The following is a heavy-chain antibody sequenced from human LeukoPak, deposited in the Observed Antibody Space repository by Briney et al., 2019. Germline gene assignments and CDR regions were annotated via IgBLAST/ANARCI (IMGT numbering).Heavy chain of an antibody. Sequence: GGSLRLSCAASGFTFSSYAMHWVRQAPGKGLEWVAVISYDGSNKYYADSVKGRFTISRDNSKNTLYLQMNSLRAEDTAVYYCARDIRQQLVRGDYWGQGTLVTVSS. V-gene: IGHV3-30*04. D-gene: IGHD6-13*01. CDR1: GFTFSSYA. J-gene: IGHJ4*02. CDR2: ISYDGSNK. CDR3: ARDIRQQLVRGDY.